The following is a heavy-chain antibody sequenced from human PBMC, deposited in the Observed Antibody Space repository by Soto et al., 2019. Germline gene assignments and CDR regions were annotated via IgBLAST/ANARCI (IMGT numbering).Heavy chain of an antibody. J-gene: IGHJ4*02. V-gene: IGHV1-18*01. CDR2: ISAYNGNT. Sequence: QVQLVQSGAEVKKPGASVKVSCKASGYTFTSYGISWVRQAPGQGLEWMGWISAYNGNTNYAQKLQGRVTMTAATSTSTAYMELRSLRSDDTAVYYCARDLGVVVVSTYFDYWGQGTLVTVSS. CDR1: GYTFTSYG. CDR3: ARDLGVVVVSTYFDY. D-gene: IGHD2-15*01.